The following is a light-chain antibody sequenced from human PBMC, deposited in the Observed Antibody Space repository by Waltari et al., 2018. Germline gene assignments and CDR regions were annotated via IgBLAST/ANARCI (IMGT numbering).Light chain of an antibody. CDR2: WAS. J-gene: IGKJ1*01. Sequence: DIVMTQSPYSLAVSLGARATINCKSSQSVLFSSNNKNYLAWYQQKQGQPPKLLIYWASTRESGVPDRFSGSGSGTDFTLTISSLQAEDVAVYYCQQYYSHPGTFGQGTKVEIK. V-gene: IGKV4-1*01. CDR1: QSVLFSSNNKNY. CDR3: QQYYSHPGT.